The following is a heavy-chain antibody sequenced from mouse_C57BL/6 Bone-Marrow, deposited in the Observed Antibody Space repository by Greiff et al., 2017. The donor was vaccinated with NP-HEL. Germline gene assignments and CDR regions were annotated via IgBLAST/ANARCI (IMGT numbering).Heavy chain of an antibody. CDR2: INSDGGST. D-gene: IGHD2-2*01. V-gene: IGHV5-2*01. J-gene: IGHJ4*01. CDR1: EYEFPSHD. CDR3: ARLWLRRGHYAMDY. Sequence: DVKLVESGGGLVQPGESLKLSCESNEYEFPSHDMSWVRKTPEKRLELVAAINSDGGSTYYPDTMERRFIISRDNTKKTLYLQMSSLRSEDTALYYCARLWLRRGHYAMDYWGQGTSVTVSS.